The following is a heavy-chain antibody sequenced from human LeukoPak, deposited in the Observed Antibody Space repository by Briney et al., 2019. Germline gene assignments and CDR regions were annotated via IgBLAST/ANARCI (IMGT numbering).Heavy chain of an antibody. Sequence: SVKVSCKASGYAFTSYDINWVRQAPGQGLEWMGRIIPILGIANYAQKFQGRVTITADKSTSTAYMELSSLRSEDTAVYYCADEYSSSSGLGYWGQGTLVTVSS. J-gene: IGHJ4*02. D-gene: IGHD6-6*01. V-gene: IGHV1-69*04. CDR3: ADEYSSSSGLGY. CDR1: GYAFTSYD. CDR2: IIPILGIA.